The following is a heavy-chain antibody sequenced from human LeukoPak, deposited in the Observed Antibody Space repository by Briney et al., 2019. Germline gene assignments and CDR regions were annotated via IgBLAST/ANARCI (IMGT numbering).Heavy chain of an antibody. CDR2: IIPIFGTA. CDR3: ARGATTAGLRFDY. D-gene: IGHD6-13*01. J-gene: IGHJ4*02. CDR1: GGTFSSYA. Sequence: ASVKVSCKASGGTFSSYAISWVRQAPGQGLEWMGGIIPIFGTANYAQKFQGSVTITTDESTSTAYMELSSLRSEDTAVYYCARGATTAGLRFDYWGQGTLVTVSS. V-gene: IGHV1-69*05.